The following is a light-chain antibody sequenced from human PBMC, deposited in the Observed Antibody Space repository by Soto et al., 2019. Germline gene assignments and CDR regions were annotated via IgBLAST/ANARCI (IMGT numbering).Light chain of an antibody. J-gene: IGKJ4*01. V-gene: IGKV3-11*01. CDR3: QQRSNWPLVT. CDR2: DAS. Sequence: EIVLTQSPATLSLSPGERATLSCRASQSVSSYLAWYQQKPGQAPKLLIYDASKRATAIPARFSGSGSGTAFTLTLSSVEPEDFAVYYCQQRSNWPLVTFGGGTKVEI. CDR1: QSVSSY.